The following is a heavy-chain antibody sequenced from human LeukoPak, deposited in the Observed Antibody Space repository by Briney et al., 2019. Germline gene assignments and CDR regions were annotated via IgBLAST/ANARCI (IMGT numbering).Heavy chain of an antibody. CDR1: GYTFTGYY. J-gene: IGHJ4*02. CDR2: INPNSGGT. Sequence: ASVKVSCKASGYTFTGYYMHWVRQAPGQGLEWMGWINPNSGGTNYAQKFQGGVTMTRDTSISTAYMELSRLRSDDTAVYYCARDLSGYCSSTSCLSYEFDYWGQGTLVTVSS. CDR3: ARDLSGYCSSTSCLSYEFDY. D-gene: IGHD2-2*01. V-gene: IGHV1-2*02.